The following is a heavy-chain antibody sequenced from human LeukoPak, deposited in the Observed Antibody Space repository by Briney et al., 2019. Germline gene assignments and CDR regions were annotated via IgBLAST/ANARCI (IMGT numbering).Heavy chain of an antibody. D-gene: IGHD2-21*02. CDR3: ARVDCGGDCLMDWYYGMDV. CDR2: IIPIFGTA. Sequence: ASVTVSCTASGGTFSSYAISWVRQAPGQGLEWMEGIIPIFGTANYAQKFQGRVTITADESTSTAYMELSSLRSEDTAVYYCARVDCGGDCLMDWYYGMDVWGQGTTVTVSS. V-gene: IGHV1-69*13. CDR1: GGTFSSYA. J-gene: IGHJ6*02.